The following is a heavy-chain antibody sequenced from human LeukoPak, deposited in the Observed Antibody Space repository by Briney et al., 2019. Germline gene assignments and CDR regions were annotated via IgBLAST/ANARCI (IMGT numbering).Heavy chain of an antibody. D-gene: IGHD2-2*01. V-gene: IGHV1-69*13. CDR3: ARATESTRPYYYYYSMDV. CDR1: GGTFSSYA. J-gene: IGHJ6*03. CDR2: IIPIFGTA. Sequence: GASVKVSCKASGGTFSSYAISWVRQAPGQGLEWLGGIIPIFGTANYTQKFQGRVTITADESTSTAYMERSSLRSEDTAVYYCARATESTRPYYYYYSMDVWGKGTTVTVSS.